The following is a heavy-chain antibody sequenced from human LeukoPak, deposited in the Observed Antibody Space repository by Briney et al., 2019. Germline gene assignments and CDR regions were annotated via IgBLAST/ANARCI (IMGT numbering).Heavy chain of an antibody. Sequence: TSETLSLTCAVYGGSFSGYYWSWIRQPPGKGLEWIGEINHSGSTNYNPSLKSRVTISVDTSKNQFSLKLSSVTAADTAVYYRARLTRGYSSSWFDPWGQGTLVTVSS. CDR1: GGSFSGYY. V-gene: IGHV4-34*01. CDR3: ARLTRGYSSSWFDP. CDR2: INHSGST. D-gene: IGHD6-13*01. J-gene: IGHJ5*02.